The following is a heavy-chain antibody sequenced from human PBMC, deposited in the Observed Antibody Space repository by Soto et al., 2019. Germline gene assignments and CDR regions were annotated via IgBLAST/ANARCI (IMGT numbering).Heavy chain of an antibody. V-gene: IGHV2-70*01. J-gene: IGHJ6*02. D-gene: IGHD6-6*01. CDR2: IDWDDDK. CDR3: ARTYGLYSSSSEGYYYYGMDV. CDR1: GFSLSTSGMC. Sequence: SGPTLVNPTQTLTLTCTFPGFSLSTSGMCVSWIRQPPGKALEWLALIDWDDDKYYSTSLKTRLTISKDTSKNQVVLTMTNMDPVDTATYYCARTYGLYSSSSEGYYYYGMDVWGQGTTVTVSS.